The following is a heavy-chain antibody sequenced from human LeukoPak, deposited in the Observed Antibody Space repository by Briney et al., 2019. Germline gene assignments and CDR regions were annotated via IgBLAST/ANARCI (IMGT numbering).Heavy chain of an antibody. CDR3: AREVHDLHSSSWYYFDY. J-gene: IGHJ4*02. V-gene: IGHV4-39*07. CDR1: GGSISSSSYY. D-gene: IGHD6-13*01. CDR2: IYYSGST. Sequence: SETLSLTCTVSGGSISSSSYYWGWIRQPPGKGLEWIGSIYYSGSTYYNPSLKSRVTISVDTSKNQFSLKLSSVTAADTAVYYCAREVHDLHSSSWYYFDYWGQGTLVTVSS.